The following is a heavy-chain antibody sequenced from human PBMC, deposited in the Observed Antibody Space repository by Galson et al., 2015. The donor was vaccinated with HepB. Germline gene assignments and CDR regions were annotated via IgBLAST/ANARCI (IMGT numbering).Heavy chain of an antibody. Sequence: PALVKPTQTLTLTCSFSGFSFSTSGVGVGWIRQPPGKALEWLALIYWDDDKRYSPSLKSRLMINKDTSKNQVVLTMTNVDPADTATYYCAHRMREVPGTTCFDYWGQGTPVTVSS. CDR1: GFSFSTSGVG. CDR2: IYWDDDK. D-gene: IGHD1-7*01. CDR3: AHRMREVPGTTCFDY. V-gene: IGHV2-5*02. J-gene: IGHJ4*02.